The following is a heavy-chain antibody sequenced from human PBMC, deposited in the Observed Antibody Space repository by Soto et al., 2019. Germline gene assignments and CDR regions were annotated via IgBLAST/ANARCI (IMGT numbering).Heavy chain of an antibody. Sequence: PSETLSLTCAVSSGSISSSNWWSWVRQPPGKGLEWIGEIYHSGSTNYNPSLKSRVTISVDISKNQFSLKLSSVTAADTAVYYCARVINYSSINWFDPWGQGTLVTVSS. CDR1: SGSISSSNW. V-gene: IGHV4-4*02. D-gene: IGHD6-13*01. CDR2: IYHSGST. CDR3: ARVINYSSINWFDP. J-gene: IGHJ5*02.